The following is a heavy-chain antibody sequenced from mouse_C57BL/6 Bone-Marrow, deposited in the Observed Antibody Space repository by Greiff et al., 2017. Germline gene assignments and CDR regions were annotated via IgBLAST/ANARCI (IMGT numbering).Heavy chain of an antibody. Sequence: VQLQESGAELVRPGASVTLSCKASGYTFTDYEMHWVKQTPVQGLEWIGAIDPETGGTAYNQKFKGKAILTADKSSSTAYMELRSLTSEDSAVYYCTKMDYWGQGTSVTVSS. CDR3: TKMDY. J-gene: IGHJ4*01. CDR2: IDPETGGT. CDR1: GYTFTDYE. V-gene: IGHV1-15*01.